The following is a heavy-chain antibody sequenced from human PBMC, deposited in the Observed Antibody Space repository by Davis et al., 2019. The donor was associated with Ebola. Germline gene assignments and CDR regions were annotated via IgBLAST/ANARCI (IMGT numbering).Heavy chain of an antibody. V-gene: IGHV3-23*01. CDR2: ITGSGGRA. CDR1: GFTVSSNY. CDR3: AKRPVDTVPFHSIYYFDY. D-gene: IGHD5-18*01. J-gene: IGHJ4*02. Sequence: PGGSLRLSCAASGFTVSSNYMTWVRQAPGKGLEWVSVITGSGGRADYAGSVEGRFTISRDNSINTLYLQMNNLRAEDTAVYYCAKRPVDTVPFHSIYYFDYWGQGTLVTVSS.